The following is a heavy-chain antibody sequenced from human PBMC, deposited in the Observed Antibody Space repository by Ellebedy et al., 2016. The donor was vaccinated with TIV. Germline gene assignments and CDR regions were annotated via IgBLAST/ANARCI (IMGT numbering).Heavy chain of an antibody. J-gene: IGHJ5*02. CDR3: VRSFGRVFDP. CDR2: ISWSNEGI. D-gene: IGHD3-10*01. V-gene: IGHV3-9*01. CDR1: GFTFDDFA. Sequence: SLKISXAASGFTFDDFAMHWVRQVPGKGLEWVSGISWSNEGIEYADSVKGRFTISRDNAKNTVFLQMKSLTAEDTAVYYCVRSFGRVFDPWGQGTLVTVSS.